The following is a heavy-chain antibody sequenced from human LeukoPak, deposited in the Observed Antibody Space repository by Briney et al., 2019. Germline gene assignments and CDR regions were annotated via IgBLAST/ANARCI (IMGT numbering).Heavy chain of an antibody. CDR2: ISSSSSYI. J-gene: IGHJ3*02. V-gene: IGHV3-21*01. CDR1: GFTFGSYT. Sequence: GGSLRLSCAASGFTFGSYTMNWVRQAPGEGLEWVSSISSSSSYIYYADSVKGRFTISRDNAKKSLYLQMNSLRAEDTAVYYCARGWPRGAFDIWGQGTMVTVSS. D-gene: IGHD1-26*01. CDR3: ARGWPRGAFDI.